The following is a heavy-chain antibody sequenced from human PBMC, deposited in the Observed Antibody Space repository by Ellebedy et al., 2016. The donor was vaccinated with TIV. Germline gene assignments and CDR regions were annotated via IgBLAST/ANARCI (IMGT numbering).Heavy chain of an antibody. J-gene: IGHJ5*02. CDR2: IYQDGSDQ. Sequence: GESLKISCAASGFSFRSYWMSWVRQAPGKGLEWVANIYQDGSDQYYVDSVKGRFTISRDNANKSLFLKMNSLRVEETAVYYCARRGSYGDYAVQVNSWFDTWGQGTLVTVSS. CDR3: ARRGSYGDYAVQVNSWFDT. CDR1: GFSFRSYW. V-gene: IGHV3-7*01. D-gene: IGHD4-17*01.